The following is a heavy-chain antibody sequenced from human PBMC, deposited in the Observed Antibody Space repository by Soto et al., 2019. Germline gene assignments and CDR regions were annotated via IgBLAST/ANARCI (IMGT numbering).Heavy chain of an antibody. CDR3: ARYYDYIWGSYRDYYYYMDV. V-gene: IGHV3-21*01. CDR1: GFTFSSYS. D-gene: IGHD3-16*02. CDR2: ISSSSSYI. Sequence: GGSLRLSCAASGFTFSSYSMNWVRQAPGKGLEWVSSISSSSSYIYYADSVKGRFTISRDNAKNSLYLQMNSLRAEDTAVYYCARYYDYIWGSYRDYYYYMDVWGKGTTVTVSS. J-gene: IGHJ6*03.